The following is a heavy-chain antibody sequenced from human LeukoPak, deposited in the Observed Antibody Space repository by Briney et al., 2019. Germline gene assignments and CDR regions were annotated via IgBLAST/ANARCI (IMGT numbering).Heavy chain of an antibody. J-gene: IGHJ4*02. CDR3: ARVRGGQDRYFDWLLSYTFDY. D-gene: IGHD3-9*01. Sequence: SETLSLTCTVSGYSISSGYYWGWIRQPPGKGLEWIGDIYYSGSTNYNPSLKSRVTISVDTSKNQFSLKLSSVTAADTAVYYCARVRGGQDRYFDWLLSYTFDYWGQGTLVTVSS. CDR2: IYYSGST. CDR1: GYSISSGYY. V-gene: IGHV4-61*01.